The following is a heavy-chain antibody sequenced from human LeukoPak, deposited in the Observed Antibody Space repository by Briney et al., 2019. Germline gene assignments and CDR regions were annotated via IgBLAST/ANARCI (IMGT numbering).Heavy chain of an antibody. CDR2: ISSSGSTV. J-gene: IGHJ4*02. CDR3: ARVAIVVVVAATYFDY. V-gene: IGHV3-11*04. D-gene: IGHD2-15*01. CDR1: GFTFSDYY. Sequence: GGSLRLPCAASGFTFSDYYMSWIRQAPGKGLEWVAYISSSGSTVYYADSVKGRFTISRDNAKNSLNLQMNSLRAEDTAVYYCARVAIVVVVAATYFDYWGQGTLVTVSS.